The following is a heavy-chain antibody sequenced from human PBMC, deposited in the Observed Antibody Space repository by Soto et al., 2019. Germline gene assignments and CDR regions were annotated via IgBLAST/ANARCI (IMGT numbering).Heavy chain of an antibody. V-gene: IGHV1-18*04. CDR1: GYTFTSYG. CDR3: ATGSYYDSSGLSFDP. Sequence: ASVKVSCKASGYTFTSYGISWVRQAPGQGLEWMGWISAYNGNTNYAQKLQGRVTMTTDTSTSTAYMELRSLRSDDTDVYYCATGSYYDSSGLSFDPWGQGTLVTVSS. J-gene: IGHJ5*02. D-gene: IGHD3-22*01. CDR2: ISAYNGNT.